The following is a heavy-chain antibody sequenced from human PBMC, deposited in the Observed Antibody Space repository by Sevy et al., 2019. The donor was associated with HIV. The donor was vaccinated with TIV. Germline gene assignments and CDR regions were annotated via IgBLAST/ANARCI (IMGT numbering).Heavy chain of an antibody. V-gene: IGHV3-21*01. CDR1: GFTFSSYG. Sequence: GGSLRLSCAASGFTFSSYGMHWVRQAPGKGLEWVSFVGTTRNQIYYADSVRGRFTISRDNAKNSVYLQMTSLRDEDTAVYYCARGRHCGGSSCYSSWLDPWGQGTLVTVSS. D-gene: IGHD2-15*01. CDR3: ARGRHCGGSSCYSSWLDP. J-gene: IGHJ5*02. CDR2: VGTTRNQI.